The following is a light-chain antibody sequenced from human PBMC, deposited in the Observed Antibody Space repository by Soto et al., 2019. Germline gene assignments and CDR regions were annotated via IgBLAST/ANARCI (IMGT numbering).Light chain of an antibody. CDR3: QQSYSTPRT. Sequence: HIIQTQTSLSASVGDRVTITCRASQSISSYLNWYQQKPGKAPKLLIYAASSLQSGVPSRFSGSGSGTDFTLTISSLQPEDFATYYCQQSYSTPRTFGQGTKVDIK. J-gene: IGKJ1*01. CDR1: QSISSY. CDR2: AAS. V-gene: IGKV1-39*01.